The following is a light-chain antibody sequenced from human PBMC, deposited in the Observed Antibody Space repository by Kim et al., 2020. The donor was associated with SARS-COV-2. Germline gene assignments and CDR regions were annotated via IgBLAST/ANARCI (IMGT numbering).Light chain of an antibody. J-gene: IGKJ4*01. CDR3: QHGA. CDR2: GAS. Sequence: PAVLSVSAGERVTLSCRASQSVGYNLAWYQQRSGQAPRLLVYGASTRATGIPDSFSGSRYGTDFSLTISSLQSKDFKVYYYQHGAFGGGTKVDIK. CDR1: QSVGYN. V-gene: IGKV3-15*01.